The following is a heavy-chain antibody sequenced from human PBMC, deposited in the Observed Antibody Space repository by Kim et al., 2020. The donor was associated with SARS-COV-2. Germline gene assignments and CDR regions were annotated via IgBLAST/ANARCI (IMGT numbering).Heavy chain of an antibody. CDR3: AKVNIRDIMEAFCDT. Sequence: GGSLRLSCAASGFSFDDYDMHWVRQIPGKGLEWVSGISWNGDYIDYADSVKGRFTISRDNAKNALYLQMNSLTVDDTAFYYCAKVNIRDIMEAFCDTWGRGTRDTVSS. V-gene: IGHV3-9*01. CDR2: ISWNGDYI. CDR1: GFSFDDYD. J-gene: IGHJ5*02. D-gene: IGHD5-12*01.